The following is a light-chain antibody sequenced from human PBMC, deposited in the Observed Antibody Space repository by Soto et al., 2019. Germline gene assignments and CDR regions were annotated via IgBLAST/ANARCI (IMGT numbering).Light chain of an antibody. CDR1: SSDVGVYDY. CDR3: SSSAGSNIYV. CDR2: EVS. V-gene: IGLV2-8*01. J-gene: IGLJ1*01. Sequence: QSVLTQPPSASGSPGQSVTISCTGTSSDVGVYDYVSWYQQHPGKVPKLMIYEVSKRPSGVPDRFSGSKSGNTTSLTVSGLQAEDEADYYCSSSAGSNIYVFGTGTKVTVL.